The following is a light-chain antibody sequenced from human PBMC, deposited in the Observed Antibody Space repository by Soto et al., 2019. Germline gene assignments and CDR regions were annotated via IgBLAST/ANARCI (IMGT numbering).Light chain of an antibody. Sequence: DIPMTQSPSTLSASVGDRVTLTCRASQSISSWLAWYQQKPGKAPKLLINKASSLESGVPSRFIGSGSWTEFTPTISGLLPEDFATYYCQQNYKTPPVTFGQGTRLEIK. CDR1: QSISSW. V-gene: IGKV1-5*03. CDR3: QQNYKTPPVT. J-gene: IGKJ5*01. CDR2: KAS.